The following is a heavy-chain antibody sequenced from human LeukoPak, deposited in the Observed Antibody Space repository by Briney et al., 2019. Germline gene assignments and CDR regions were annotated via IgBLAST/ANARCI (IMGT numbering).Heavy chain of an antibody. D-gene: IGHD3-22*01. Sequence: GGSLRLSCAASGFTFSSYAMHWVRQAPGKGLEWVAVISYEGSNKYYADSVKGRFTISRDNSKNTLYLQMNSLRAEDTAVYYCARDLYYYDSNYFDYWGQGTLVTVSS. CDR3: ARDLYYYDSNYFDY. CDR1: GFTFSSYA. J-gene: IGHJ4*02. V-gene: IGHV3-30-3*01. CDR2: ISYEGSNK.